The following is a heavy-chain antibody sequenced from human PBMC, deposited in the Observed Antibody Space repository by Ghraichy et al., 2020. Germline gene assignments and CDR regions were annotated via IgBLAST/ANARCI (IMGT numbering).Heavy chain of an antibody. CDR2: ISYDGSNK. V-gene: IGHV3-30*04. Sequence: GGSLRLSCEASGFTFSSFAMHWVRQAPGKGLEWVAIISYDGSNKYYADSVKGRFTISRDNSKNTLYLQMNDLEVEDTALYYCAKEGNRRAAVQFYFDYWGRGTLVAVSS. CDR3: AKEGNRRAAVQFYFDY. J-gene: IGHJ4*01. CDR1: GFTFSSFA. D-gene: IGHD2-15*01.